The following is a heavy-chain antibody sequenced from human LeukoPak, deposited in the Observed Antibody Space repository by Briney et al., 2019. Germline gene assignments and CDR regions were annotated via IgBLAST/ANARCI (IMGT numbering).Heavy chain of an antibody. J-gene: IGHJ6*03. CDR3: ARGDIVVVPAAIGGADYYYYYMDV. CDR2: IIPIFGTA. CDR1: GGTFSSYA. V-gene: IGHV1-69*05. Sequence: SVKLSCKASGGTFSSYAISWVRQAPGQGLEWMGRIIPIFGTANYAQKFQGRVTITTDESTSTAYMELSSLRSEDTAVYYCARGDIVVVPAAIGGADYYYYYMDVWGKGTTVTVSS. D-gene: IGHD2-2*02.